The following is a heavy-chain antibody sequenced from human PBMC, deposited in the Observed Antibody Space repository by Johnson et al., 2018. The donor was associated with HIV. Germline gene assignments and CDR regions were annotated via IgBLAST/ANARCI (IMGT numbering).Heavy chain of an antibody. CDR1: GFTFSSYD. CDR3: AKPPSMGADGFAI. D-gene: IGHD3-16*01. J-gene: IGHJ3*02. Sequence: QVQLVESGGGVVQPGRSLRLSCAASGFTFSSYDMHLVRQAPGNGMDWVAFISYDGSNEYSADSVKGRFTISRDNSKNALYLQMNSLRADDTAIYYCAKPPSMGADGFAIWGHGTMVTVSS. V-gene: IGHV3-30*18. CDR2: ISYDGSNE.